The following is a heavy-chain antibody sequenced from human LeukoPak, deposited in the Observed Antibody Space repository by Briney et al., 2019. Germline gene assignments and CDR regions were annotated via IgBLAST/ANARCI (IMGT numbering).Heavy chain of an antibody. J-gene: IGHJ4*02. CDR2: ISSSSSYI. V-gene: IGHV3-21*01. Sequence: GGSLRLSCAASGFTFSSYSMNWVRQAPGKGLEWVSSISSSSSYIYYADSVKGRFTISRDNAKNSLYLQMNSLRAEDTAVYYCARVSTMVRGALDYWGQGTLVTVSS. D-gene: IGHD3-10*01. CDR1: GFTFSSYS. CDR3: ARVSTMVRGALDY.